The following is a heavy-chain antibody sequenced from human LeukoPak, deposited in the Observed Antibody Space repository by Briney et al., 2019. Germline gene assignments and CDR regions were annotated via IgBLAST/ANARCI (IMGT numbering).Heavy chain of an antibody. CDR1: GFTFTNYA. V-gene: IGHV3-23*01. CDR3: AKSFGPVIAAAGTGAD. J-gene: IGHJ4*02. Sequence: GGSLRLSCAASGFTFTNYAMSWVRQAPGKGLEWVSVISGSGSNTYYADSVKGRFTISRDNSKNTLYLQMNNLRAEDTAVYYCAKSFGPVIAAAGTGADWGQGTLVTVSS. D-gene: IGHD6-13*01. CDR2: ISGSGSNT.